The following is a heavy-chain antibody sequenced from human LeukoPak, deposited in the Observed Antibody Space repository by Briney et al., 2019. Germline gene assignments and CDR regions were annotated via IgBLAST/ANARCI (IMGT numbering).Heavy chain of an antibody. Sequence: GGSLRLSCAASGFDFNSNWMHWVRHAPGQGLVWVSRIKGDGISTNYADSVKGRFTISRDIAKNTLYLQMNSLRAEDTGVYYCAKDHYWSIDYWGRGTLVTVS. V-gene: IGHV3-74*01. D-gene: IGHD3-3*01. CDR2: IKGDGIST. J-gene: IGHJ4*02. CDR1: GFDFNSNW. CDR3: AKDHYWSIDY.